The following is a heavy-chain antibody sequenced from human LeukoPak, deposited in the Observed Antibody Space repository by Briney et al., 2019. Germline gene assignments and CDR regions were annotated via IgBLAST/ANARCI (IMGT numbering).Heavy chain of an antibody. D-gene: IGHD6-6*01. CDR1: GGSISSSSYY. CDR3: ASSGSRSSSAFDI. V-gene: IGHV4-39*01. Sequence: SETLSLTCTVSGGSISSSSYYWGWIRQPPGKGLEWIGSIYYSGRTYYNPSLKSRVTISVDTSKNQFSLKLSSVTAADTAVYYCASSGSRSSSAFDIWGQGTMVTVSS. J-gene: IGHJ3*02. CDR2: IYYSGRT.